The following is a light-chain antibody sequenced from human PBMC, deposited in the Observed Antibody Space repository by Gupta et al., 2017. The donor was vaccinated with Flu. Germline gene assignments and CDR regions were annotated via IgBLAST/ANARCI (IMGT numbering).Light chain of an antibody. CDR2: DTF. J-gene: IGKJ4*01. CDR3: QQRSSWPLT. V-gene: IGKV3D-11*03. Sequence: GQRATLSCRASQWLDRNVAWYQQKPGQAVRLLIYDTFNRATGVPARFSSSGSGTDFTLIISSLEPEDFAVYYCQQRSSWPLTFGGGTRVELK. CDR1: QWLDRN.